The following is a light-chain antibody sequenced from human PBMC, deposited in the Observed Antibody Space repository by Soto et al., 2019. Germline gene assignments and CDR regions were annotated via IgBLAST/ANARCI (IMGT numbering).Light chain of an antibody. Sequence: QSALTQPASVSGSPGQSITISCTGTSSDVGSYNFVSWYQQHPGKAPKLMIYEGSKRLSGVSNRFSGSKSGNTASLTISGLQAEDEADYYCCSYAGDSAWVFGGGTKLTVL. CDR3: CSYAGDSAWV. CDR2: EGS. J-gene: IGLJ3*02. V-gene: IGLV2-23*01. CDR1: SSDVGSYNF.